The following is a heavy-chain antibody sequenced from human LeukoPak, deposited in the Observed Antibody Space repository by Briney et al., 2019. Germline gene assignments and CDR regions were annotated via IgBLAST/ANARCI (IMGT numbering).Heavy chain of an antibody. CDR1: GGSFSGYY. V-gene: IGHV4-34*01. Sequence: SETLSLTCAVYGGSFSGYYWSWIRQPPGKGLEWIGEIYHSGSTNYNPSLKSRVTISVDTSKNQFSLKLSSVTAADTAVYYCAREAYYDSSGYYNWGQGTLVTVSS. CDR3: AREAYYDSSGYYN. D-gene: IGHD3-22*01. CDR2: IYHSGST. J-gene: IGHJ4*02.